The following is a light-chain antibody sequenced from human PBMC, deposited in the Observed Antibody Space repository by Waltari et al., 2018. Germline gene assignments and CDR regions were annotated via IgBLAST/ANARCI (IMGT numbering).Light chain of an antibody. CDR1: QSVLSPSENKNY. J-gene: IGKJ5*01. CDR2: WAS. V-gene: IGKV4-1*01. Sequence: DIVMTQSPDSLAVYLGERTTINCKSSQSVLSPSENKNYLAWFQQRPGQPPKVVMYWASTMAPGVPYRFSGIGSATDFTLTISSLQAEDVAVYYCQQYFTYPITFGQGTRLEIK. CDR3: QQYFTYPIT.